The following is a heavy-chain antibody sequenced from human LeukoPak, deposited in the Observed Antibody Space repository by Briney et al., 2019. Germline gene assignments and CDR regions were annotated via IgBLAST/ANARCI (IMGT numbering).Heavy chain of an antibody. J-gene: IGHJ4*02. V-gene: IGHV3-53*01. CDR1: GFSVSSSY. CDR2: IYSAGPT. Sequence: GGSLRLSCAASGFSVSSSYMSWVRQAPGKGLEWVSVIYSAGPTHYADSMKGRFTISRDKSENTLHLQMNSLRAEDTAIYYCARESVGSHAIDYWGQGTLVTVSS. CDR3: ARESVGSHAIDY. D-gene: IGHD4-23*01.